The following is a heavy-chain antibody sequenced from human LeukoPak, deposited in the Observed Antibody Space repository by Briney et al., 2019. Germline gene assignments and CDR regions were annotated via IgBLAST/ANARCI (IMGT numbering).Heavy chain of an antibody. Sequence: ASVKVSCKASGYSLTGYFIHWVRQAPGQGLEWMGCIDPNSGDTKYAQKFRGRVSMPRDTSTRTAYMELSRLRSDDTAVYFCARSGSTGYSLDYWGQGTLVTVSS. D-gene: IGHD3-22*01. CDR1: GYSLTGYF. V-gene: IGHV1-2*02. CDR2: IDPNSGDT. J-gene: IGHJ4*02. CDR3: ARSGSTGYSLDY.